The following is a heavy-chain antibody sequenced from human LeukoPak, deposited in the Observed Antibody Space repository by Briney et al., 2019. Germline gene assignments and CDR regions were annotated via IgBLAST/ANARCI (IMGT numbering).Heavy chain of an antibody. CDR3: AAEGHFWSGPDYYYMDV. CDR2: IVVGSGNT. Sequence: ASVKVSCKTSGYTFSSYVINWVRQSPGQGLECMGWIVVGSGNTNYAQKFQERVTITRDMSTSTAYMELSSLRSEDTAVYYCAAEGHFWSGPDYYYMDVWGKGTTVTVSS. V-gene: IGHV1-58*02. CDR1: GYTFSSYV. D-gene: IGHD3-3*02. J-gene: IGHJ6*03.